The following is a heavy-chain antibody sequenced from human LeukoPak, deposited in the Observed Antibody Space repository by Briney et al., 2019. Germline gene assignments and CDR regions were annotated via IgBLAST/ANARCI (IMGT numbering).Heavy chain of an antibody. D-gene: IGHD2-2*02. V-gene: IGHV1-2*02. CDR1: GYTFTGYY. J-gene: IGHJ4*02. CDR2: INPNSGGT. CDR3: ARAPYCSSTSCYTAPLDY. Sequence: GASVKVCCKASGYTFTGYYMHWVRQAPGQGLEWMGWINPNSGGTNYAQKFQGRVTMTRDTSISTAYMELSRLRSDDTAVYYCARAPYCSSTSCYTAPLDYWGQGTLVTVSS.